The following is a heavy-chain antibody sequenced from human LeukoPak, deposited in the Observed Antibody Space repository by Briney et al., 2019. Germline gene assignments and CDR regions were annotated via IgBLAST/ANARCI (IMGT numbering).Heavy chain of an antibody. D-gene: IGHD2-8*01. V-gene: IGHV1-46*01. J-gene: IGHJ6*02. CDR1: GYNFISHY. CDR2: INPRGGST. Sequence: ASVKVPCKASGYNFISHYMHWVRQAPGQGLEWMGIINPRGGSTSYAQKFQDRVTMTRDTSTSTVYMELSSLKSEDTAVYYCAREDVVLVDAVRYYYYGMDVWGQGTTVTVSS. CDR3: AREDVVLVDAVRYYYYGMDV.